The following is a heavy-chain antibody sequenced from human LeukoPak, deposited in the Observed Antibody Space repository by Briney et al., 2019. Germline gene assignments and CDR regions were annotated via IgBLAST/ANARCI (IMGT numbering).Heavy chain of an antibody. CDR1: GGSISSYC. D-gene: IGHD4-17*01. Sequence: SETLSLTCTVSGGSISSYCWSWIRQPAGKGLEWIGRIYTSGSTNYNPSLKSRVTMSVDTSKNQFSLKLSSVTAADTAVYYCARALDYGVRYDAFDIWGQGTMVTVSS. J-gene: IGHJ3*02. V-gene: IGHV4-4*07. CDR2: IYTSGST. CDR3: ARALDYGVRYDAFDI.